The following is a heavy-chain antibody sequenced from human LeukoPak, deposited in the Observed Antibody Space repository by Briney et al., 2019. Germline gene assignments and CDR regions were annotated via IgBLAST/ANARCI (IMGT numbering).Heavy chain of an antibody. Sequence: PGGSLRLSCAASGFSFDDYAMSWVRQAPGEGLEWVSGINWSGVSTGYADSVKGRFTISRDNTKNSLFLQLNSLRAEDTAFYYCARGKDTLNPYWYFDVWGRGTLVSVSS. V-gene: IGHV3-20*04. D-gene: IGHD5-18*01. CDR1: GFSFDDYA. CDR3: ARGKDTLNPYWYFDV. J-gene: IGHJ2*01. CDR2: INWSGVST.